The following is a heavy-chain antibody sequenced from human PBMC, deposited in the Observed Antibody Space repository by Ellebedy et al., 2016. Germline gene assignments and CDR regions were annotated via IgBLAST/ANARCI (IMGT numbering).Heavy chain of an antibody. CDR2: ITGSGDRT. CDR1: GFSFSSYA. Sequence: GESLKISCAASGFSFSSYAMSWVRQAPGKGPEWVSTITGSGDRTNYADSVKGRFTISRDSSKNTLYLDMDSLRAEDTAIYYCAKCRHINGCFLDYWGQGTLVTVSS. CDR3: AKCRHINGCFLDY. V-gene: IGHV3-23*01. J-gene: IGHJ4*02. D-gene: IGHD6-19*01.